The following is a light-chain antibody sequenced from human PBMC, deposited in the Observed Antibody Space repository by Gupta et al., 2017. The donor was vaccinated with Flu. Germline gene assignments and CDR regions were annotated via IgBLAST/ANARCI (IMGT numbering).Light chain of an antibody. CDR1: QSVLYSLNNKNY. Sequence: DIVMTQSPDSLAVSLGERATINCKSSQSVLYSLNNKNYLNWYQQKPGQPPKLLIHWASIRESGVPDRFSGSGSGTDFTLTIGSLQPEDVAIYYFQQCLGALSFGGGTKVEIK. J-gene: IGKJ4*01. CDR2: WAS. CDR3: QQCLGALS. V-gene: IGKV4-1*01.